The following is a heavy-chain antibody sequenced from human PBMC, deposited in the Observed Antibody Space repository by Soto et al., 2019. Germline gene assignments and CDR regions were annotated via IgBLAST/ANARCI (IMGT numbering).Heavy chain of an antibody. V-gene: IGHV3-33*01. CDR1: GFTFSSYG. Sequence: QVQLVESGGGVVQPGRSLRLSCAASGFTFSSYGMHWVRQAPGKGLEWVAVIWYDGSNKYYADSVKGRFTISRDNSKNTLYLQMNSLRAEDTAVYYCARDAFLGVGATYYYGMDVWGQGTTVTVSS. CDR3: ARDAFLGVGATYYYGMDV. CDR2: IWYDGSNK. D-gene: IGHD1-26*01. J-gene: IGHJ6*02.